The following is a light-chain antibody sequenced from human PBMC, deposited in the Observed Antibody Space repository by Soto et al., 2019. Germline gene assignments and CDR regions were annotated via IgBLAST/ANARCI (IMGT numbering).Light chain of an antibody. J-gene: IGLJ3*02. Sequence: QSALTQPPSASGSPGQSVTISCTGTSSDVGGYNYVSWYQQHPGKAPKLLIYEVTKRASGFPDRFSGSKSGNTASLTVSGLQAEDEAYYYCKSFAGNNSLMFGGGTKLTVL. CDR1: SSDVGGYNY. CDR3: KSFAGNNSLM. V-gene: IGLV2-8*01. CDR2: EVT.